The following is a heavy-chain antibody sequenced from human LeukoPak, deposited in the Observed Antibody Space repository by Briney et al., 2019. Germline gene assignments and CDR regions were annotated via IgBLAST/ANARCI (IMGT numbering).Heavy chain of an antibody. D-gene: IGHD1-26*01. J-gene: IGHJ4*02. CDR1: GGSISTTNW. Sequence: SETLSLTCAVSGGSISTTNWWTWVRQPPGKGLEWIGSIYYSGSTYYNPSLKSRVTISVDTSKNQFSLKLSSVTAADTAVYYCARVRRWELPTGGFDYWGQGTLVTVSS. V-gene: IGHV4-4*02. CDR2: IYYSGST. CDR3: ARVRRWELPTGGFDY.